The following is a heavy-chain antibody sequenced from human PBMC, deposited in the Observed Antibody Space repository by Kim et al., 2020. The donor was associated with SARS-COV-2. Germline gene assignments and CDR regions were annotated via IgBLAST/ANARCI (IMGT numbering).Heavy chain of an antibody. CDR1: GYTFTSYY. CDR3: AREGPKRDYGRLAPGSWFDP. CDR2: INPSGGST. D-gene: IGHD4-17*01. V-gene: IGHV1-46*01. Sequence: ASVKVSCKASGYTFTSYYMHWVRQAPGQGLEWMGIINPSGGSTSYAQKFQGRVTMTRDTSTSTVFMELSSLRSEDTAVYYCAREGPKRDYGRLAPGSWFDPWGQGTLVTVSS. J-gene: IGHJ5*02.